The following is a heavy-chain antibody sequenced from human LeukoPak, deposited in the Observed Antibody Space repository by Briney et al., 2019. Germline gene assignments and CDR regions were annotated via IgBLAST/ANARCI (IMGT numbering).Heavy chain of an antibody. J-gene: IGHJ4*02. D-gene: IGHD3-9*01. CDR1: GFTFSSYW. CDR2: IKQDGSEK. V-gene: IGHV3-7*03. CDR3: ASGKYDILTGYQHRGFDY. Sequence: GGSLRLSCAASGFTFSSYWMSWVRQAPGKGLEWVANIKQDGSEKYYVDSVKGRFTISRDNSKNTLYLQMNSLRAEDTAVYYCASGKYDILTGYQHRGFDYWGQGTLVTVSS.